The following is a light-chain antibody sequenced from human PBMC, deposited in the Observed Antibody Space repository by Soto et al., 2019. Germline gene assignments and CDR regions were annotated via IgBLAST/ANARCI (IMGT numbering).Light chain of an antibody. J-gene: IGKJ1*01. V-gene: IGKV1-12*01. Sequence: DIQMTQSPSTLSASVGDRVRLTCRASQAIDSWLAWYQQKPGEAPKLLIFTGSLLHSGVPPRFSGSGSGTDFTLTISSLQPEDFATYYCQQSYSTPPTFGQGTKVDIK. CDR2: TGS. CDR1: QAIDSW. CDR3: QQSYSTPPT.